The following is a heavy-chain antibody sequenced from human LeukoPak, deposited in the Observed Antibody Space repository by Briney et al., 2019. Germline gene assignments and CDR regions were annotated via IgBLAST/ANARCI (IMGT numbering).Heavy chain of an antibody. CDR2: IFSGGST. V-gene: IGHV3-66*01. Sequence: GGSLSLSCAASGFTVSNNYMSWVRQAPGKGLECGTVIFSGGSTSYTDSVKGRFTISRENSKNKLFLQSTSLGAEEPGFIYCARDSSLGYWGQGTLVTVSA. CDR3: ARDSSLGY. CDR1: GFTVSNNY. J-gene: IGHJ4*02. D-gene: IGHD6-6*01.